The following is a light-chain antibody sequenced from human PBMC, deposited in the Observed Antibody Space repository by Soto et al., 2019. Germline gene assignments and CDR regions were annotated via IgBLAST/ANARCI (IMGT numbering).Light chain of an antibody. CDR3: AAWDDSLNGV. V-gene: IGLV1-44*01. CDR2: SNN. Sequence: QSVLTQPPSASGTPGQRVTISCSGSSSNIGSNTVNWYQQFPGTAPKLLIYSNNQRPSGVPDRFSGSKSGTSASLAISGLQSDDEADYYCAAWDDSLNGVFGGGTKLTVL. CDR1: SSNIGSNT. J-gene: IGLJ2*01.